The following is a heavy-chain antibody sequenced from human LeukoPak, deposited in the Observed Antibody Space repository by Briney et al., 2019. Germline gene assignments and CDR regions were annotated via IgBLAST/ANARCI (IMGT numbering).Heavy chain of an antibody. CDR1: GFTFSSYG. J-gene: IGHJ4*02. V-gene: IGHV3-30*18. Sequence: GRSLRLSCAASGFTFSSYGMHWVRQAPGKGLEWVAVISYDGSNKYYADSVKGRFTISRDNSKNTLYLQMNSLRAEDTAVYYCAKPPGQEWLLGGYFDYWGQGTLVTVSS. CDR3: AKPPGQEWLLGGYFDY. D-gene: IGHD5-12*01. CDR2: ISYDGSNK.